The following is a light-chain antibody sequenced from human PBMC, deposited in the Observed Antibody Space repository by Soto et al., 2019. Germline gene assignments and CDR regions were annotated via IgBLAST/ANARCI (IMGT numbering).Light chain of an antibody. CDR1: QSISSW. V-gene: IGKV1-5*03. CDR2: KAS. CDR3: QQGFT. J-gene: IGKJ3*01. Sequence: DIQMTQSPSTLYASVGDRVTITCRASQSISSWLAWYQQKPGKAPKLLIYKASSLESGVPSRFSGSGSGTEFTLTISSLQPDDFATSYCQQGFTCDPGTNVDI.